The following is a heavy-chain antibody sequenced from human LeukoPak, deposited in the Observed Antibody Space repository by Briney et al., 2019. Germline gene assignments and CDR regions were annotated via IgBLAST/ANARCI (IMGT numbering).Heavy chain of an antibody. D-gene: IGHD3-10*01. CDR2: IIPICGTA. CDR3: ASAGYYYCSGSYYTGPFDY. J-gene: IGHJ4*02. CDR1: AGTFSSYA. V-gene: IGHV1-69*05. Sequence: GASVKVSFKAAAGTFSSYAISWGRQAPGQGLEWMGRIIPICGTANYAQKFQGRVTITTHESTSPAYMELSSLRSEATAVYYCASAGYYYCSGSYYTGPFDYWGQGTLVTVSS.